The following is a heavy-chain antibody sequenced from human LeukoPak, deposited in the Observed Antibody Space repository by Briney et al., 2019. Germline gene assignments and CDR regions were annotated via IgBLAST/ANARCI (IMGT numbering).Heavy chain of an antibody. Sequence: SETLSLTCAVYGGSFSGYYWSWIRQPPGKGLEWIGEINRSGSTNYNPSLKSRVTISVDTSKNQFSLKLSSVTDADTAVYYCAKPSAAAGSFDYWGQGTLVTVSS. V-gene: IGHV4-34*01. J-gene: IGHJ4*02. CDR2: INRSGST. D-gene: IGHD6-13*01. CDR3: AKPSAAAGSFDY. CDR1: GGSFSGYY.